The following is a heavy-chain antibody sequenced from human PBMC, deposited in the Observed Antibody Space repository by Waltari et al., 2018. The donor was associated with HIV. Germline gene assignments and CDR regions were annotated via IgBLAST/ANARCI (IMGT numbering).Heavy chain of an antibody. J-gene: IGHJ5*02. V-gene: IGHV4-39*07. CDR1: GGSISSSSYY. CDR3: ARDRDTRWFDP. CDR2: SEYSGST. D-gene: IGHD5-18*01. Sequence: QLQLQESGPGLVKPSETLSLTCTVSGGSISSSSYYWGWIRQPPGKGLEWIGSSEYSGSTYYNPSLKSRVTISVDTSKNQFSLKLSSVTAADTAVYYCARDRDTRWFDPWGQGTLVTVSS.